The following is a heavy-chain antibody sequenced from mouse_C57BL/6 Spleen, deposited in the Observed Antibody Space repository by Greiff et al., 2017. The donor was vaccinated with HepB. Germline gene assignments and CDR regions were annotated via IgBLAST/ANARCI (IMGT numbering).Heavy chain of an antibody. V-gene: IGHV5-17*01. CDR3: ARERDYYGNYDAMDY. J-gene: IGHJ4*01. CDR2: ISSGSSTI. CDR1: GFTFSDYG. D-gene: IGHD2-1*01. Sequence: EVKVVESGGGLVKPGGSLKLSCAASGFTFSDYGMHWVRQAPEKGLEWVAYISSGSSTIYYADTVKGRFTISRDNAKNTLFLQMTSLRSEDTAMYYCARERDYYGNYDAMDYWGQGTSVTVSS.